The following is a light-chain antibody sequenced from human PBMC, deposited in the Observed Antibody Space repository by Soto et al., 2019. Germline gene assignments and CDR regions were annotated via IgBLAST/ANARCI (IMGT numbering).Light chain of an antibody. CDR1: QSVGGY. V-gene: IGKV3-11*01. Sequence: EILVTQSPASLSLSRWEIATLCWRASQSVGGYLAWFQQTPGQAPRLLIYDTSNRATGIPARFSGSGSGTDFTLTISSLETEDFAVYYCQQRGDWPPTFGHGTKVDI. J-gene: IGKJ1*01. CDR2: DTS. CDR3: QQRGDWPPT.